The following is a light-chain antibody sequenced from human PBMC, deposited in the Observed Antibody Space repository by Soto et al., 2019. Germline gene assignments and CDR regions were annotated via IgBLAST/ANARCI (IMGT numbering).Light chain of an antibody. CDR1: SGHRNYA. Sequence: QLVLTQPPSASASLGASVALTCTLSSGHRNYAIAWHQQQPQKGPRYLMKLNNDGSHNKGDGIPDRFSGSSSGPVRYLTISSLQSEDEADYYGQTWGSGTRVFGGGTKLTVL. V-gene: IGLV4-69*01. J-gene: IGLJ3*02. CDR3: QTWGSGTRV. CDR2: LNNDGSH.